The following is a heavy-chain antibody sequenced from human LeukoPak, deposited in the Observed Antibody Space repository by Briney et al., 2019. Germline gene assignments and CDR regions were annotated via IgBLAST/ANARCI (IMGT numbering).Heavy chain of an antibody. Sequence: GGSLRLSCAASGFTFSSYAMSWVRQAPGKGLEWVSAISGSGGSTYYADSVKGRFTISRDNSKNTLYLQMSSLRAEDTAVYYCAKESGGSPNCDNFDYWGQGTLVTVSS. CDR1: GFTFSSYA. V-gene: IGHV3-23*01. D-gene: IGHD2-15*01. CDR3: AKESGGSPNCDNFDY. CDR2: ISGSGGST. J-gene: IGHJ4*02.